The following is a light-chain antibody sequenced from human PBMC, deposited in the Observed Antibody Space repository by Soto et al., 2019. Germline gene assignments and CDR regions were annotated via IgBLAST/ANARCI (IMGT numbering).Light chain of an antibody. J-gene: IGKJ1*01. CDR2: GAS. CDR1: QSVRSH. CDR3: QQNFRTTRT. V-gene: IGKV1-39*01. Sequence: DIQMTQSPSSLSSSFGDRVTITCRASQSVRSHLNWFQQKPGKAPDLLIYGASTLQFGVPSRFSGSGSGTDFILTISNLKNEDFAIYDCQQNFRTTRTFGQGTKVDIK.